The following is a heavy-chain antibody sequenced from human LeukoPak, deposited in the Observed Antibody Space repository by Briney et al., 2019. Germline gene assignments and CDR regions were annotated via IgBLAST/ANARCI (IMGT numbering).Heavy chain of an antibody. V-gene: IGHV4-4*07. CDR3: ARAPAGCGGTCSFDY. CDR2: IYSSGRT. CDR1: GASMSNSF. D-gene: IGHD2-15*01. J-gene: IGHJ4*02. Sequence: SETLSLTCTVSGASMSNSFWSWIRQPAGKGLEWIGRIYSSGRTNYNPSLKSRVTLSIDTSNNQFSLKLTSVTAADTALYYCARAPAGCGGTCSFDYWGQGTLVTASS.